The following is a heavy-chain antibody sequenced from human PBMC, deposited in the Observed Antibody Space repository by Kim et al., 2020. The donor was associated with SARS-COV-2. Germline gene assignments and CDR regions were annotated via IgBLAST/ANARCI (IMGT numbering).Heavy chain of an antibody. J-gene: IGHJ4*02. D-gene: IGHD6-13*01. CDR3: AKDPMGSSWG. Sequence: GGSQRLSCAASGFTFSSYGMHWVRQAPGKGLEWVAVISYDGSNKYYADSVKGRFTISRDNSKNTLYLQMNSLRAEDTAVYYCAKDPMGSSWGWGQGTLVTVSS. CDR2: ISYDGSNK. CDR1: GFTFSSYG. V-gene: IGHV3-30*18.